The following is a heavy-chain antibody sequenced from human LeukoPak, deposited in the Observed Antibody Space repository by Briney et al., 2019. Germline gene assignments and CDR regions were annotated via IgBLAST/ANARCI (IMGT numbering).Heavy chain of an antibody. Sequence: GGSLRLSCAASGFTFSSYAMSWVRQAPGKGLEWVSGISSSGGSTYYADSVKGRFTISRDNSKHTLFLQMSSLRAEDTAVYYCAKVGGPPTKYYYYYGMDVWGQGTTVTVSS. CDR1: GFTFSSYA. V-gene: IGHV3-23*01. CDR2: ISSSGGST. D-gene: IGHD2-15*01. CDR3: AKVGGPPTKYYYYYGMDV. J-gene: IGHJ6*02.